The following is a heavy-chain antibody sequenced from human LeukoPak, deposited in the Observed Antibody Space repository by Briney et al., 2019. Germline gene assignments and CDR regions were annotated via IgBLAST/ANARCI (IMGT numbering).Heavy chain of an antibody. CDR2: IKYDGSAT. J-gene: IGHJ4*02. D-gene: IGHD3-3*01. V-gene: IGHV3-74*01. CDR1: GFTFSNYW. Sequence: GSLRLSCAASGFTFSNYWMHWMRQVPGKGLVWVSHIKYDGSATTYADSVKGRFTISRDNAKNTLYLQMNSLRAEDTAVYYCVSGSLQSGYNFDYWGQGALVTVSS. CDR3: VSGSLQSGYNFDY.